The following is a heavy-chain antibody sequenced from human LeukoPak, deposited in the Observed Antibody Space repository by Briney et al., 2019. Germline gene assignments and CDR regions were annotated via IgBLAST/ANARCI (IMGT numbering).Heavy chain of an antibody. CDR3: ATNTMFRGIHAFDI. J-gene: IGHJ3*02. D-gene: IGHD3-10*01. Sequence: GESLKISCKASGYSFTSYWIGWVRQMPGKGLEWMGIIYPGDSDTRYSPSFQGQVTISADKSISTAYLQWSSLKASDSAMYYCATNTMFRGIHAFDIWGQGTMVTVSS. CDR2: IYPGDSDT. V-gene: IGHV5-51*01. CDR1: GYSFTSYW.